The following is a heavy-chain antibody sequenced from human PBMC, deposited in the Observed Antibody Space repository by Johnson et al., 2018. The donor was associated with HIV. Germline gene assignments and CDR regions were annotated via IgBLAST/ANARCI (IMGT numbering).Heavy chain of an antibody. J-gene: IGHJ3*02. V-gene: IGHV3-66*01. CDR2: IYSGGST. CDR1: GFTFDNYA. D-gene: IGHD6-6*01. CDR3: ASIAARRVSAFDI. Sequence: VQLVESGGGLVQPGGSLRLSCAASGFTFDNYAMHWVRQAPGKGLEWVSVIYSGGSTHYADSVKGRFTMSRDNSKNTRYLQMNSLRAEDTAVYYCASIAARRVSAFDIWGQGTMVTVSS.